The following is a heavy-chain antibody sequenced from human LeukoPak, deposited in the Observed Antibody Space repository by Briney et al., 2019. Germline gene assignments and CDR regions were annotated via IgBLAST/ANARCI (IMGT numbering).Heavy chain of an antibody. Sequence: SQTLSLTCAVSGGSISSGGYSWSWIRQPPGKGLEWIGYIYHSGSTYYNPSLKSRVTISVDRSKNQFSLKLSSVTAADTAVYYCARASHGGNWGVAFDIWGQGTMVTVSS. CDR3: ARASHGGNWGVAFDI. J-gene: IGHJ3*02. D-gene: IGHD4-23*01. CDR2: IYHSGST. CDR1: GGSISSGGYS. V-gene: IGHV4-30-2*01.